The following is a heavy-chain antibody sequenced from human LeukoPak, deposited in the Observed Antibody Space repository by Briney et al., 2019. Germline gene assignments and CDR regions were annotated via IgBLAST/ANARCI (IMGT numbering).Heavy chain of an antibody. J-gene: IGHJ4*02. Sequence: SETLSLTCTVSGGLISSGSYYWSWIRQPAGKGLEWIGRIYSSGSTNYNPALRSRLTISVDTSKNQFSLKLSSVTAADTAVYYCARGDSSGYYYLVYWGQGTLVTVSS. CDR3: ARGDSSGYYYLVY. CDR2: IYSSGST. D-gene: IGHD3-22*01. V-gene: IGHV4-61*02. CDR1: GGLISSGSYY.